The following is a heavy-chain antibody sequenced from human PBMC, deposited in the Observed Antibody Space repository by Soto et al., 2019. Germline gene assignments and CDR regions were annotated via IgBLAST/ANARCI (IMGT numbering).Heavy chain of an antibody. CDR2: INHSGST. V-gene: IGHV4-34*01. CDR3: ARALGYCTNGVCYRRRFYYYYYGMDV. J-gene: IGHJ6*02. D-gene: IGHD2-8*01. Sequence: LSLTCAVYGGSFSGYNWSWIRQPPGKGLEWIGEINHSGSTNYNPSLKSRVTISVDTSKNQFSLKLSSVTAADTAVYYCARALGYCTNGVCYRRRFYYYYYGMDVWGQGTTVTVSS. CDR1: GGSFSGYN.